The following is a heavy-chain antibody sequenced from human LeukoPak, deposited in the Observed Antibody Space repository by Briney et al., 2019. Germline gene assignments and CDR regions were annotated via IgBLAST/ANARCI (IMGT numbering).Heavy chain of an antibody. CDR1: GGSISSYY. CDR2: IYYSGST. CDR3: ARGSYYDILTGYYSRFDY. D-gene: IGHD3-9*01. V-gene: IGHV4-59*01. J-gene: IGHJ4*02. Sequence: PSETLSLTCTVSGGSISSYYWSWIRQPPGKGLEWIGYIYYSGSTNYSPSLKSRVTISVDTSKNQFSLKLSSVTAADTAVYYCARGSYYDILTGYYSRFDYWGQGTLVTVSS.